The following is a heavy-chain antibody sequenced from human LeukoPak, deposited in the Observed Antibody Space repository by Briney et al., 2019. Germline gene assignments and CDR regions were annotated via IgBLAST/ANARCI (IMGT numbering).Heavy chain of an antibody. V-gene: IGHV4-34*01. CDR3: ARVKVPMVRGVINPRVYYMDV. D-gene: IGHD3-10*01. J-gene: IGHJ6*03. CDR2: INHSGST. CDR1: GGSFSGYY. Sequence: SETLSLTCAVYGGSFSGYYWSSIRQPPGKGLEWIGEINHSGSTNYNPSLKSRVTISVDTSKNQFSLKLSSVTAADTAVYYCARVKVPMVRGVINPRVYYMDVWGKGTTVTVSS.